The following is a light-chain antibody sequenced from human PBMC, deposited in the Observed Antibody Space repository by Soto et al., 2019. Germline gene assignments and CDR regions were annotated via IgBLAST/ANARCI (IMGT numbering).Light chain of an antibody. V-gene: IGKV1-5*03. J-gene: IGKJ1*01. CDR1: QSINTW. CDR3: QQYNSFWT. CDR2: QAS. Sequence: DIQMTQSPSTLSASVGDRVTITCRASQSINTWLAWYQQKPGKAPKLLIYQASSLQSGVPSRFSGSGSGTEFTLSISSLQPDDFATYYCQQYNSFWTFGQGTKVEIK.